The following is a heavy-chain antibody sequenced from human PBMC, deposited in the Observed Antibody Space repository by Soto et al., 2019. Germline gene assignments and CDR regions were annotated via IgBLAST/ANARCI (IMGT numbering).Heavy chain of an antibody. D-gene: IGHD1-26*01. J-gene: IGHJ4*02. V-gene: IGHV3-23*01. CDR1: GFTFRNYA. CDR2: INSAGGST. Sequence: GGSLRLSCAASGFTFRNYAVGWVRQAPGKGLEWVSAINSAGGSTYYADSVKGRFTISRDNSKNTLYLQMNSLRAEDTAVYYCAKDGYSGSYYGYFDYWGQGTLVTVPQ. CDR3: AKDGYSGSYYGYFDY.